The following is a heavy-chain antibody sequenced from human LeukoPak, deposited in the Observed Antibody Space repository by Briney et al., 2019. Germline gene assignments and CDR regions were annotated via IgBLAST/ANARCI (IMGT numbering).Heavy chain of an antibody. V-gene: IGHV1-18*01. CDR1: GYTFTSYG. Sequence: GASVKVSCKASGYTFTSYGISWVRQAPGQGLEWMGWISAYNGNTNYAQKLQGRVTMTTDTSTSTAYMELRSLRSDDTAVYYCAREVPNYYYYYGMDVSGQGTTVTVSS. D-gene: IGHD2-2*01. J-gene: IGHJ6*02. CDR3: AREVPNYYYYYGMDV. CDR2: ISAYNGNT.